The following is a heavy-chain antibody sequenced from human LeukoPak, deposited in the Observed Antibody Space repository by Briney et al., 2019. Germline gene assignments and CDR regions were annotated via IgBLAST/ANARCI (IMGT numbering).Heavy chain of an antibody. D-gene: IGHD3-3*01. V-gene: IGHV4-59*08. J-gene: IGHJ4*02. Sequence: SETLSLTCTVSGGSISTYYWSWIRQPPGKGLEWIGYIYYSGSTNYNPSFKSRVTISVDTSNNHFSLKLSSVTAADTAVYYCARHARGDFWSGPVYCLDYWGQGTLVTVSS. CDR2: IYYSGST. CDR1: GGSISTYY. CDR3: ARHARGDFWSGPVYCLDY.